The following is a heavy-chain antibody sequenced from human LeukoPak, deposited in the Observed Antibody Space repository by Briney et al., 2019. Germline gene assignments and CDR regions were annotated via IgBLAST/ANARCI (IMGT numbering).Heavy chain of an antibody. V-gene: IGHV3-30*02. D-gene: IGHD3-22*01. J-gene: IGHJ4*02. CDR1: GFSFSSFG. CDR2: IRYDGSKK. CDR3: AKDLYDSPFDY. Sequence: GGSLRLSCAASGFSFSSFGMHWVRQAPGKGLDWVAFIRYDGSKKYYADSVKGRFTISRDSSKNTLYLQMNSLRAEDTAVYYCAKDLYDSPFDYWGQGTLVTVSS.